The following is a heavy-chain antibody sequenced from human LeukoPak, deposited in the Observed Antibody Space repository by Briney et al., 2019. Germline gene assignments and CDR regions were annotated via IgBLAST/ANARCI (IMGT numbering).Heavy chain of an antibody. CDR2: IIPIFGTA. CDR1: GGTFSSYA. Sequence: GASVKVSCKASGGTFSSYAISWVQQAPGQGLEWMGGIIPIFGTANYAQKFQGRVTITADESTSTAYMELSSLRSEDTAVYYCARESRILTGYYAYYFDYWGQGTLVTVSS. D-gene: IGHD3-9*01. J-gene: IGHJ4*02. CDR3: ARESRILTGYYAYYFDY. V-gene: IGHV1-69*01.